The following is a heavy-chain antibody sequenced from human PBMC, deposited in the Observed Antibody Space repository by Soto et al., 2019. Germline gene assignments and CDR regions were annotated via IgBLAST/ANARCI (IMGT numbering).Heavy chain of an antibody. Sequence: QITLKESGPTLVKPTQTLTLTCTFSGFSLSTSGVGVGWIRQPPGKALEWLALIYWNEDKSYSPSLKSRLTITKDTAKNQVVLTMTNMDLVDTATYYCAHTSGYYLTEFFQPWVQGTLVTVSS. J-gene: IGHJ1*01. V-gene: IGHV2-5*01. CDR3: AHTSGYYLTEFFQP. D-gene: IGHD3-22*01. CDR1: GFSLSTSGVG. CDR2: IYWNEDK.